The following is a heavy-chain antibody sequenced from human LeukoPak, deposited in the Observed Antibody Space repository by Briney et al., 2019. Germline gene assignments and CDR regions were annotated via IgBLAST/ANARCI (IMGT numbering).Heavy chain of an antibody. J-gene: IGHJ4*02. D-gene: IGHD2-15*01. V-gene: IGHV4-61*01. CDR1: GGSVSSGSNY. CDR3: ARDGGYCSGGSCYNYFDY. CDR2: IRYSGST. Sequence: SETLSLTCTVSGGSVSSGSNYWRWTRQPPGKGLERIAYIRYSGSTSHNPALKSRVTISVDTSKNEFSLKLSSVTAADTAVYYCARDGGYCSGGSCYNYFDYWGQGTLVTVSS.